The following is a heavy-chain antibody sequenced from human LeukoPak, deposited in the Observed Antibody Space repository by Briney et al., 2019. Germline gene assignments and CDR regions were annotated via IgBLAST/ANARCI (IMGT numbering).Heavy chain of an antibody. CDR2: IYTSGST. J-gene: IGHJ4*02. CDR3: ARQFPDYYGSGSSAGWVDY. Sequence: SETLSLTCTVSGGSISSYYWSWIRQPAGKGLEWIGRIYTSGSTYYNPSLKSRVTISVDTSKNQFSLKLSSVTAADTAVYYCARQFPDYYGSGSSAGWVDYWGQGTLVTVSS. V-gene: IGHV4-4*07. CDR1: GGSISSYY. D-gene: IGHD3-10*01.